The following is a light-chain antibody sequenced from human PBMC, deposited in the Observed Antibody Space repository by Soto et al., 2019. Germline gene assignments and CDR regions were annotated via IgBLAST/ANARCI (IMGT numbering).Light chain of an antibody. Sequence: EIVMTQSPATLSVSPGERATLSCRASQSVSNNLAWYQQKSGQAPRLLIYDASTRATGIPARFSGSGSGTEFILTISSLQSEDFAVYYCQQYNNWPPITFGQGTRLEIK. CDR3: QQYNNWPPIT. J-gene: IGKJ5*01. V-gene: IGKV3-15*01. CDR1: QSVSNN. CDR2: DAS.